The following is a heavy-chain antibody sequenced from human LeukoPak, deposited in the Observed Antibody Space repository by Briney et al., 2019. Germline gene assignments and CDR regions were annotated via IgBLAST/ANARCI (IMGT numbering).Heavy chain of an antibody. CDR2: ISSSSSYI. CDR1: GFTFSSYS. Sequence: GGSLRLSCAASGFTFSSYSVNWVRQAPGKGLEWVSSISSSSSYIYYADSVKGRFTISRDNAKNSLYLQMNSLRAEDTAVYYCARGGGQRAFDIWGQGTMVTVSS. D-gene: IGHD4-23*01. CDR3: ARGGGQRAFDI. J-gene: IGHJ3*02. V-gene: IGHV3-21*01.